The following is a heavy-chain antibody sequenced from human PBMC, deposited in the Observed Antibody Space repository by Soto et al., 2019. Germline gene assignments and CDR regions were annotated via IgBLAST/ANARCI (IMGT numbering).Heavy chain of an antibody. CDR1: GFTLRNYA. CDR2: ISANDVGT. CDR3: AKAKNDYNWDNRPPFDY. Sequence: PRLSCEASGFTLRNYAMTWIRQAPGRGLEWVSLISANDVGTYYAESVKTRFTISTDQSRNTVYLQMDSLRADDTAIYYCAKAKNDYNWDNRPPFDYWGQGTLVTVPS. J-gene: IGHJ4*02. D-gene: IGHD1-20*01. V-gene: IGHV3-23*01.